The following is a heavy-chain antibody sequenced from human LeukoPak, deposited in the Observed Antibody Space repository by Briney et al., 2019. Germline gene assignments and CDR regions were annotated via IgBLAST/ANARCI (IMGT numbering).Heavy chain of an antibody. J-gene: IGHJ4*02. CDR3: ARRPGDYYDSSGSDY. CDR2: IYPGDSDT. Sequence: GESLKISCKGSGYTFTIYWIGWVRQMPGKGLEWMGIIYPGDSDTRYSPSFQGQVTISADKSINTAYLQWSSLKASDTAMYYCARRPGDYYDSSGSDYWGQGTLVTVSS. CDR1: GYTFTIYW. D-gene: IGHD3-22*01. V-gene: IGHV5-51*01.